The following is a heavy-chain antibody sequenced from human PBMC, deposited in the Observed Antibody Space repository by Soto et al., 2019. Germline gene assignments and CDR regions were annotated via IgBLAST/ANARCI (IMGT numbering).Heavy chain of an antibody. CDR3: ARERDSSGPFDY. Sequence: QVQLVESGGGVVQPGRSLRLSCAASGFTFSSYAMHWVRQAPGKGLEWVAVISYDGSNKYYADSVKGRFTISRDNSKNTLYLQMNSLIAEDTAVYYCARERDSSGPFDYWGQGTLVTVSS. CDR1: GFTFSSYA. V-gene: IGHV3-30-3*01. J-gene: IGHJ4*02. D-gene: IGHD6-19*01. CDR2: ISYDGSNK.